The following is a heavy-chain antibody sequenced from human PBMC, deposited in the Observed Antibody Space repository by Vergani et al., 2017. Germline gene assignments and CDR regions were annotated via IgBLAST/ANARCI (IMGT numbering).Heavy chain of an antibody. CDR2: INWNGGST. J-gene: IGHJ4*02. Sequence: EVQLVESGGGVVRPGGSLRLSCAASGFTFDDYGMSWVRQAPGKGLEWVSGINWNGGSTGYADSVKGRFTISSDNAKNSLYLQMNSLRAEDTALYHCARDSAEGRYQLLGGYDYWGQGTLVTVSS. CDR1: GFTFDDYG. CDR3: ARDSAEGRYQLLGGYDY. V-gene: IGHV3-20*01. D-gene: IGHD2-2*01.